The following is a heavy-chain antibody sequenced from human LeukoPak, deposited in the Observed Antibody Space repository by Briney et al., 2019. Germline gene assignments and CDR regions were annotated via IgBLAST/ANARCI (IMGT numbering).Heavy chain of an antibody. CDR1: GGSLSTYH. CDR2: IYPSGIT. V-gene: IGHV4-4*07. CDR3: ARLQSGLGYFDS. J-gene: IGHJ4*02. Sequence: SETLSLTCTVSGGSLSTYHWIWIRQPAGKGLEWIGRIYPSGITNYNPSLKSRVTMSVDTSKNQFSLRLTSVTAADTAVYYCARLQSGLGYFDSWGQGILVTVSS.